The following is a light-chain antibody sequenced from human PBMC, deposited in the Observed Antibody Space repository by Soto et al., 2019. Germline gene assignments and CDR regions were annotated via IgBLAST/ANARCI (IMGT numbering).Light chain of an antibody. J-gene: IGLJ1*01. V-gene: IGLV2-8*01. Sequence: QSALTQPPSASGSPGQSVTISCTGTSSDVGGYNYVSWYQQHPGKAPKLMIYDVSRRPSGVPDRFSGSKSGNTASLTVFGLQAEDEADYYCSSYAGSNNYIFGTGTKLTVL. CDR2: DVS. CDR1: SSDVGGYNY. CDR3: SSYAGSNNYI.